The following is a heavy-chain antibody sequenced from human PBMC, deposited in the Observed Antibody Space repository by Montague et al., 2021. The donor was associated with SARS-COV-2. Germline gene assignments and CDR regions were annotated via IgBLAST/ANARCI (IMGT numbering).Heavy chain of an antibody. Sequence: SETLSLTCTASGGSISSYYWSWIRQPPGKGLEWIGYIYYSGSTNYNPSPKSRVTISVDTSKNQFSLKLSSVTAADTAVYYCARGSGWMGNAFDIWGQGTMVTVSS. CDR2: IYYSGST. CDR1: GGSISSYY. V-gene: IGHV4-59*01. J-gene: IGHJ3*02. D-gene: IGHD6-19*01. CDR3: ARGSGWMGNAFDI.